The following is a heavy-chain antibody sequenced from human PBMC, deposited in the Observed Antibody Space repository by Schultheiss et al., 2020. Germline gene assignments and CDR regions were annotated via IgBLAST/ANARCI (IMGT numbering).Heavy chain of an antibody. CDR2: IYHSGST. CDR1: GGSISSGGYS. V-gene: IGHV4-30-2*01. Sequence: SQTLSLTCAVSGGSISSGGYSWSWIRQPPGKGLEWIGYIYHSGSTYYNPSLKSRVTISVDRSKNQFSLKLSSVTAADTAVYYCARDLNSLWAGGMDVWGQGTTVTVSS. D-gene: IGHD3-16*01. CDR3: ARDLNSLWAGGMDV. J-gene: IGHJ6*02.